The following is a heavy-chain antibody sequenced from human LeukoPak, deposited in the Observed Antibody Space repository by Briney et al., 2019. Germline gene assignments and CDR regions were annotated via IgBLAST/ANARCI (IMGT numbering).Heavy chain of an antibody. CDR2: INPTGGST. V-gene: IGHV1-46*01. CDR1: GYTFTSYY. Sequence: ASVKVSCKASGYTFTSYYMHWVRQAPGQGLEWMGRINPTGGSTTYAQKFQGRVTMTRDTSTSTVYMEMSSLRSEDTAVYYCAKCRVSRSVWADHGGKEPLVTVSS. CDR3: AKCRVSRSVWADH. J-gene: IGHJ5*02. D-gene: IGHD3-16*01.